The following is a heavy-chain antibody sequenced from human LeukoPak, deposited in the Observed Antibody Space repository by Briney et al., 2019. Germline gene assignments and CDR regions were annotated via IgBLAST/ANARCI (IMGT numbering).Heavy chain of an antibody. CDR3: ARSSYYDSSGYYYVASWFDP. D-gene: IGHD3-22*01. CDR1: GYSISSGYY. J-gene: IGHJ5*02. CDR2: IYHSGST. V-gene: IGHV4-38-2*01. Sequence: SETLSLTCAVSGYSISSGYYWGWIRQPPGKGLEWIGSIYHSGSTYYNPSLKSRVTTSVDTSKNQFSLKLSSVTAADTAVYYCARSSYYDSSGYYYVASWFDPWGQGTLVTVSS.